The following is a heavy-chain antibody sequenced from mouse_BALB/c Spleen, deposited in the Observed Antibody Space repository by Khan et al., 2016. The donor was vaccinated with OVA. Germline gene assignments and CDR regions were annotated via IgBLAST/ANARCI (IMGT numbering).Heavy chain of an antibody. J-gene: IGHJ2*01. D-gene: IGHD1-1*01. V-gene: IGHV3-2*02. Sequence: VQLKQSGPGLVKPSQSLSLTCTVTGYSITSGYAWNWIRQFPGNKLEWMGYISYSGVTSYTPYLKRRISITRATSKNQFFLQLNSVTTEDSATYNCARGNYYGYYFDYGGQGTTLTVSS. CDR3: ARGNYYGYYFDY. CDR1: GYSITSGYA. CDR2: ISYSGVT.